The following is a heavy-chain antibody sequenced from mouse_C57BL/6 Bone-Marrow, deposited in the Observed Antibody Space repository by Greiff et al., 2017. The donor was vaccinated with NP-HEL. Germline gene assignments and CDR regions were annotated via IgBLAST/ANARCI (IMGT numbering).Heavy chain of an antibody. Sequence: VQLQQPGAELVRPGTSVKLSCKASGYTFTSYWMHWVKQRPGQGLEWIGVIDPSDSYTNYNQKFKGKATLTVDTSSSTAYMQLSSLTSEDSAVYYCAQLRPVAYWGQGTLVTVSA. CDR1: GYTFTSYW. CDR2: IDPSDSYT. V-gene: IGHV1-59*01. CDR3: AQLRPVAY. D-gene: IGHD1-2*01. J-gene: IGHJ3*01.